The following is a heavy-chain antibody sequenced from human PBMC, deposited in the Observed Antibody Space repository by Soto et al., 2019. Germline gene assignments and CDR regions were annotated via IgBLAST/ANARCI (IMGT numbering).Heavy chain of an antibody. D-gene: IGHD3-10*01. Sequence: SETLSLTCTVSGGSISSYYWSWIRQPPGKGLEWIGYIYYSGSTNYNPSLKSRVTISVDTSKNQFSLKLSSVTAADTAVYYCARLLNYYGSGSYYIYYYWGQGTLVPVSA. CDR1: GGSISSYY. CDR2: IYYSGST. CDR3: ARLLNYYGSGSYYIYYY. V-gene: IGHV4-59*08. J-gene: IGHJ4*02.